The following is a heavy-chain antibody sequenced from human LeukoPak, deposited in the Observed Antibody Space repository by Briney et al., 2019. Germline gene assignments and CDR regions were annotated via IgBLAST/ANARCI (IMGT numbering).Heavy chain of an antibody. J-gene: IGHJ4*02. CDR1: GGSISSYY. CDR3: ARTDWEGYFDH. CDR2: IYYSGST. D-gene: IGHD1-26*01. Sequence: KSSETLSLTCTVSGGSISSYYWSWIRQPPGKGLEWIGYIYYSGSTNYNPSLKSRVTISVDTSKNQFSLKLSSVTAADTAVYYCARTDWEGYFDHWGQGTLVTVSS. V-gene: IGHV4-59*01.